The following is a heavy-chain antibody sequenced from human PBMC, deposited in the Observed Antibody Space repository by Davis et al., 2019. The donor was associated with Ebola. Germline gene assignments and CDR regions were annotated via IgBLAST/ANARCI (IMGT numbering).Heavy chain of an antibody. D-gene: IGHD3-10*01. CDR2: IRSKANSYAS. V-gene: IGHV3-73*01. CDR3: TGSGSGKTDY. CDR1: GFTFSGSA. J-gene: IGHJ4*02. Sequence: PGGSLRLSCAASGFTFSGSAIHWARQASGKGLEWVGRIRSKANSYASAYAASVKGRFTISRDDSKNTAYLQMNSLKTEDTAVYYCTGSGSGKTDYWGQGTLVTVSS.